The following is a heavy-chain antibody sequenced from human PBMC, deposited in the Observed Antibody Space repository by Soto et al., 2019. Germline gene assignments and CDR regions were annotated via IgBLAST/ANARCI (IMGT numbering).Heavy chain of an antibody. CDR3: ARATYDSSTYYLDY. CDR1: GASISGGDYY. Sequence: QVQLQESGPGLVKPSQTLSLTCTVSGASISGGDYYWTWIRQPPGKGLEWIGSIYYTGNTYSNPSLESGLPXSVDPSNNQFALRLTSVTAPDTAIYYCARATYDSSTYYLDYWGQGTLVTVSS. V-gene: IGHV4-30-4*01. CDR2: IYYTGNT. J-gene: IGHJ4*02. D-gene: IGHD3-22*01.